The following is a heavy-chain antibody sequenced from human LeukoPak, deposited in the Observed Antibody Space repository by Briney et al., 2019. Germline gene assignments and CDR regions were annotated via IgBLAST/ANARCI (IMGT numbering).Heavy chain of an antibody. D-gene: IGHD3-22*01. V-gene: IGHV5-51*01. CDR2: IYPRDSDT. CDR3: ARRRIDYEIEGDGFEI. J-gene: IGHJ3*02. CDR1: GYSFTNYW. Sequence: GESLKISCKGSGYSFTNYWIGWVRQMPGKGLEWMGIIYPRDSDTKYSPSFQGQVTISADKSISTAYLQWSSLKASDSAMYYCARRRIDYEIEGDGFEIWGQGTMVTVSS.